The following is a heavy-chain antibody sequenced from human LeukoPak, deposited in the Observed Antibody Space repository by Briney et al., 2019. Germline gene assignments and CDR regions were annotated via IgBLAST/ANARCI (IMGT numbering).Heavy chain of an antibody. V-gene: IGHV3-13*01. Sequence: GGSLRLSCAASGSTFSSYDMHWVRQATGKGLEWVSAIGTAGDTYYPGSVKGRFTISRENAKNSLYLQMNSLRAGDTAVYYCARGIQPPARYNWFDPWGQGTLVTVSS. CDR2: IGTAGDT. J-gene: IGHJ5*02. CDR3: ARGIQPPARYNWFDP. CDR1: GSTFSSYD.